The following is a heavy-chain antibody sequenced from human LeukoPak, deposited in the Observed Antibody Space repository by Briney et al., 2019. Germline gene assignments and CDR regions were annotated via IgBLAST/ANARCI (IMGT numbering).Heavy chain of an antibody. CDR1: GYTFTSYG. Sequence: PVASVKVSCKASGYTFTSYGISWVRQAPGQGLEWMGWISAYNGNTNYAQKLQGRVTMTTDTSTSTAYMELRSLRSDDTAVYYCARDSEGYSSSWYLAGCFDYWGQGTLVTVSS. CDR2: ISAYNGNT. CDR3: ARDSEGYSSSWYLAGCFDY. D-gene: IGHD6-13*01. V-gene: IGHV1-18*01. J-gene: IGHJ4*02.